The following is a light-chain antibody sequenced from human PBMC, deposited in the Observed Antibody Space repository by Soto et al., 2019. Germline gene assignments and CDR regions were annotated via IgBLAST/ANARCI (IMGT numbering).Light chain of an antibody. CDR1: QSVSNNY. V-gene: IGKV3-20*01. CDR2: DAS. J-gene: IGKJ1*01. CDR3: QHYGTSPRT. Sequence: ETVLTQSPATLSLSPGQRATFSCRASQSVSNNYLAWYQHKPGQAPRLLIYDASSRATGIPDRFSGSGSGTDFTLTIGRLEPEDFAVYYCQHYGTSPRTFGQGTKVDIK.